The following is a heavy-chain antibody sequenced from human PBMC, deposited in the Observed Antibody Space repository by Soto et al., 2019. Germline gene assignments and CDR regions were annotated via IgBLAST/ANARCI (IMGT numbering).Heavy chain of an antibody. CDR2: INPSARSA. CDR3: ARDNSAANGVLDH. J-gene: IGHJ4*02. CDR1: GYTFTNYY. Sequence: ASVKVSCKASGYTFTNYYLHWARQAPGQGLEWVGMINPSARSASNAQKLRGRLTMDRDTSTTTVYMELSRLTSEDTAVYYCARDNSAANGVLDHWGLGTLVTVSS. D-gene: IGHD1-1*01. V-gene: IGHV1-46*04.